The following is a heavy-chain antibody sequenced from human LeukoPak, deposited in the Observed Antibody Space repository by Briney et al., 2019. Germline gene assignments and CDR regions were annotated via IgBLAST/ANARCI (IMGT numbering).Heavy chain of an antibody. CDR3: ARAPRGGIQLWLHYDY. Sequence: SETLSLTCTVSSGSISTSNYYWGWVRQPPGKALEWIGNIFYSGSTYYSPSLKSRVTISVDTSKNQFSLKLSSVTAADTAVYYCARAPRGGIQLWLHYDYWGQGTLVTVSS. V-gene: IGHV4-39*07. D-gene: IGHD5-18*01. J-gene: IGHJ4*02. CDR2: IFYSGST. CDR1: SGSISTSNYY.